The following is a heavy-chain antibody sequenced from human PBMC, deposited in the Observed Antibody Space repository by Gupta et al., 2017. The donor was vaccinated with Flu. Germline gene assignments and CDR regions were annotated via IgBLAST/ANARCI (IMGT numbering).Heavy chain of an antibody. Sequence: QVQLQESGPGLVKPSETLSLTCTVSGGSISSYYWSWIRQPPGKGLEWIGYIYYSGSTNYNPSLKSRVTISVDTSKNQFSLKLSSVTAADTAVYYCARVNEKGETAMATFDYWGQGTLVTVSS. CDR3: ARVNEKGETAMATFDY. J-gene: IGHJ4*02. CDR1: GGSISSYY. CDR2: IYYSGST. V-gene: IGHV4-59*01. D-gene: IGHD5-18*01.